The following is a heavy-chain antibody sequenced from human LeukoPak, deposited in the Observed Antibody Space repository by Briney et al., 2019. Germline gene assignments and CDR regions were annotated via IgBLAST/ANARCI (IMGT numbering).Heavy chain of an antibody. CDR1: GFTFSSYG. CDR3: ARPNSHYYDSSGYYYF. CDR2: ISGSGGST. V-gene: IGHV3-23*01. J-gene: IGHJ4*02. Sequence: GGSLRLSCAAPGFTFSSYGMSWVRQAPGKGLEWVSAISGSGGSTYYADSVKGRFTISRDNAKKSLYLQMNSLRAEDTAVYYCARPNSHYYDSSGYYYFWGQGTLVTVSS. D-gene: IGHD3-22*01.